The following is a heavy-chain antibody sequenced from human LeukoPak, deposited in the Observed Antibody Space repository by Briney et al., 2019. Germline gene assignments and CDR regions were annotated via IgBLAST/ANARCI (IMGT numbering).Heavy chain of an antibody. CDR1: AASISSYY. D-gene: IGHD2-15*01. CDR3: ARGGDVVVVAATSSWFDP. J-gene: IGHJ5*02. CDR2: INYSGGT. V-gene: IGHV4-59*12. Sequence: SETLSLTCTVSAASISSYYWSWIRQPPGKGLEWIGYINYSGGTNHNPSLKSRVTMSVDTSKIQFSLKLSSVTAEDTAVYYCARGGDVVVVAATSSWFDPWGQGTLVTVSS.